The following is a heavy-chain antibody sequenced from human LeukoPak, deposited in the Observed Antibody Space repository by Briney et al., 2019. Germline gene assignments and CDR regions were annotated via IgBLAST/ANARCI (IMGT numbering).Heavy chain of an antibody. CDR2: TYYRSKWYN. CDR3: ASQLERRENWFDP. Sequence: SRTLSLTCATSGDSVSSNSAAWNWIRQSPSRGLEWLGRTYYRSKWYNDYAVSVKSRITINPDTSKNQFSLQLNSVTPEDTAVYYCASQLERRENWFDPWGQGTLVTVSS. D-gene: IGHD1-1*01. CDR1: GDSVSSNSAA. V-gene: IGHV6-1*01. J-gene: IGHJ5*02.